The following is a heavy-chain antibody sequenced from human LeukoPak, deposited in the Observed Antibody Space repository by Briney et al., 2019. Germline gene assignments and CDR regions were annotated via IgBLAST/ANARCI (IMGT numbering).Heavy chain of an antibody. CDR1: GFTFSSYS. J-gene: IGHJ4*02. V-gene: IGHV3-48*01. CDR2: ISSSSSTI. Sequence: GGSLRLSCAASGFTFSSYSMNWVRQAPGKGLEWVSYISSSSSTIYYADSVKGRFTISRDNAKNSLYLQMNSLRAEDTAVYYCARGGIGHYDLWSGHDYWGQGTLVTVSS. CDR3: ARGGIGHYDLWSGHDY. D-gene: IGHD3-3*01.